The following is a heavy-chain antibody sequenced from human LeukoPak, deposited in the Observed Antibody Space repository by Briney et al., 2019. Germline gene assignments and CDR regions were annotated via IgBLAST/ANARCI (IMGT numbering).Heavy chain of an antibody. CDR2: MNPNSGNT. Sequence: ASVKVSCKASGYTFTNYDINWVRQATGQGLEWLGWMNPNSGNTGYAQKFQGRVTITRNTSISTAYMELSSLTSEDTAVYYCARWQWLENNWFDPWGQGTLVTVSS. V-gene: IGHV1-8*01. CDR1: GYTFTNYD. D-gene: IGHD6-19*01. J-gene: IGHJ5*02. CDR3: ARWQWLENNWFDP.